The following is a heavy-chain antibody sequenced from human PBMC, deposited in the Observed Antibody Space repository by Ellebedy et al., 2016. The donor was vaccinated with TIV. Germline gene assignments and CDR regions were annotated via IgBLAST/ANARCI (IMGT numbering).Heavy chain of an antibody. V-gene: IGHV4-61*01. D-gene: IGHD2-8*01. CDR3: ARAGVH. Sequence: SETLSLXCTVSGDSVTSTNYYWSCIRRPPGKGLEWIGYIYFTRGTKYNPSLKSRVTISLDTSKNQFSLTLTSVTAADTAVYYCARAGVHWGQGTLVTVSS. CDR1: GDSVTSTNYY. CDR2: IYFTRGT. J-gene: IGHJ4*02.